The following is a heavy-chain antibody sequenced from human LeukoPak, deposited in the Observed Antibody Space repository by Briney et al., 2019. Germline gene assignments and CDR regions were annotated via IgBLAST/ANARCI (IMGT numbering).Heavy chain of an antibody. V-gene: IGHV4-34*01. Sequence: SETLSLTCAVYGGSFSGYYWSWIRQRPGKRLEWIGEINHIGSTNDNPSLKSRVTVSVDTSKNQFSLKLSSVTATDTAVYYCAGLGVHDAFDIWGQGTMVTVSS. J-gene: IGHJ3*02. D-gene: IGHD3-10*01. CDR1: GGSFSGYY. CDR3: AGLGVHDAFDI. CDR2: INHIGST.